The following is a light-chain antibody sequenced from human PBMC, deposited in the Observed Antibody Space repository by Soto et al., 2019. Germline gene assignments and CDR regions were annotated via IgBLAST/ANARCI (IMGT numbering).Light chain of an antibody. Sequence: VLTQPPSVAWAPGQRVTISCTGSSSNIGAGYDVHWYQQLPGTAPKLLIYGNSNRPSGVPDRFSGSKSGTSASLAITGLQAEDEADYYCQSYDSSLSGYVFGTGTKVTVL. CDR3: QSYDSSLSGYV. CDR2: GNS. J-gene: IGLJ1*01. CDR1: SSNIGAGYD. V-gene: IGLV1-40*01.